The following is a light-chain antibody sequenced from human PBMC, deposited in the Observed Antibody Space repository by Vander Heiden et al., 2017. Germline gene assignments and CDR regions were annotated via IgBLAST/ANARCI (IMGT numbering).Light chain of an antibody. Sequence: VMTQSPLSLPVTPGEPASISCRSSQSLLHGNGYNYLDWYLQKPGQSPQLLIYLGSNRASGVPDRFSGSGAGTDFTLKISRVEAEDVGVYYCMQALQTPPYTFGQGTKLEIK. CDR2: LGS. J-gene: IGKJ2*01. V-gene: IGKV2-28*01. CDR1: QSLLHGNGYNY. CDR3: MQALQTPPYT.